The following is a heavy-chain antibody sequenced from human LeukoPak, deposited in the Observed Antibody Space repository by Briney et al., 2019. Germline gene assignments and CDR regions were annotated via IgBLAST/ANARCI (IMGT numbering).Heavy chain of an antibody. Sequence: PGRSLRLSCAASGFTFSDYYMSWIRQAPGKGLEWLSYIGSSNTIYSADSVKGRFTISRDNAKNSLYLQMNSLRAEDTAVYYCAKDDLGYCSSTSCGPAVYWGQGTLVTVSS. V-gene: IGHV3-11*04. CDR3: AKDDLGYCSSTSCGPAVY. CDR1: GFTFSDYY. D-gene: IGHD2-2*01. CDR2: IGSSNTI. J-gene: IGHJ4*02.